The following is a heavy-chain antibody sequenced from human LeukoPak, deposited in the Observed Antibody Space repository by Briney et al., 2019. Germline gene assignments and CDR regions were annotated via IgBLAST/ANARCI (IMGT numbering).Heavy chain of an antibody. D-gene: IGHD3-22*01. CDR3: ARGMFSTMIVVVIRGTFDY. CDR2: IYYSGST. CDR1: GGSISSSSYY. Sequence: SETLSLTYTVSGGSISSSSYYWGWIRQPPGKGLEWIGSIYYSGSTYYNPSLKSRVTISVDTSKNQFSLKLSSVTAADTAVYYCARGMFSTMIVVVIRGTFDYWGQGTLVTVSS. J-gene: IGHJ4*02. V-gene: IGHV4-39*01.